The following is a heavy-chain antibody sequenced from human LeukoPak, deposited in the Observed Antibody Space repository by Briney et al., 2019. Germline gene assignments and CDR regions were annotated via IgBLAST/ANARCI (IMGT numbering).Heavy chain of an antibody. Sequence: GGSLRLSCAASGFTFSSYGMHWVRQAPGKGLEWVAVISYDGSDKYYADSVKGRFTISRDNSKNTLYLQMNSLRAEDTAVYYCAKVVLRYFDWLTDYWGQGTLVTVSS. D-gene: IGHD3-9*01. CDR2: ISYDGSDK. CDR1: GFTFSSYG. V-gene: IGHV3-30*18. CDR3: AKVVLRYFDWLTDY. J-gene: IGHJ4*02.